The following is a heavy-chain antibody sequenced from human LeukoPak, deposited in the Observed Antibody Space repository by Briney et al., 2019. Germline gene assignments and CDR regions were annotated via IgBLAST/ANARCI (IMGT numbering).Heavy chain of an antibody. D-gene: IGHD4-23*01. J-gene: IGHJ3*02. CDR1: GYTFNTYD. Sequence: ASVKVSCKASGYTFNTYDINWVRQASGQGLEWMGWMNPNSGNTGYAQKFQGRVTMTWNASTTTAYMELTSLRSEDTAVYYCARDYGGNSKRNPFDIWGQGTMVTVSS. CDR2: MNPNSGNT. V-gene: IGHV1-8*01. CDR3: ARDYGGNSKRNPFDI.